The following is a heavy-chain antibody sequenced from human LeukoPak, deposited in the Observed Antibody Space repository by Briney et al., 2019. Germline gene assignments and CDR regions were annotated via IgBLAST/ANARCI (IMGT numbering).Heavy chain of an antibody. J-gene: IGHJ4*02. CDR2: INHSGST. D-gene: IGHD5-12*01. V-gene: IGHV4-34*01. CDR3: ATSGYSGYDLNS. Sequence: SETLSLTCAVYGGSFSGYYWSWIRQPPGEGLEWIGEINHSGSTNYNPSLKSRVTISVDTSKNQFSLKLNSVTAADTAMYYCATSGYSGYDLNSWGQGTLVTVSS. CDR1: GGSFSGYY.